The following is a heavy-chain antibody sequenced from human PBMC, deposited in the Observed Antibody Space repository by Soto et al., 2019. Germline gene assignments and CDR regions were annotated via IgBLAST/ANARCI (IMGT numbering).Heavy chain of an antibody. CDR1: GGTFSSYA. D-gene: IGHD3-3*01. CDR3: ARAHFTIFGVVYNWFDP. J-gene: IGHJ5*02. CDR2: IIPIFGTA. Sequence: ASVKVSCKASGGTFSSYAISWVRQAPGQGLEWMGGIIPIFGTANYAQKFQGRVTITADESTSTAYMELSSLRSEDTAVYYCARAHFTIFGVVYNWFDPWGQGTLVTVSS. V-gene: IGHV1-69*13.